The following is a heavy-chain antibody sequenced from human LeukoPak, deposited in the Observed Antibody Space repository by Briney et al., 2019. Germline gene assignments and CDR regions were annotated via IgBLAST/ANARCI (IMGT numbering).Heavy chain of an antibody. Sequence: PSQTLSLTCTVSGGSISSGGYYWSWIRQHPGKGLEWIGYIYYSGSTYYNPSLKSRVTISVDTSKNQFSLKLSSVTAADTAVYYCARKLADYGSGSSWFDPWGQGTLVTVSS. D-gene: IGHD3-10*01. CDR3: ARKLADYGSGSSWFDP. CDR2: IYYSGST. CDR1: GGSISSGGYY. V-gene: IGHV4-31*03. J-gene: IGHJ5*02.